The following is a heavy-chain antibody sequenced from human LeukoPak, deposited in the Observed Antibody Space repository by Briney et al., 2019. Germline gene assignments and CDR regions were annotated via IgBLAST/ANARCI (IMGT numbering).Heavy chain of an antibody. CDR3: ASSRSGWIYFDY. CDR1: GFTFSSYA. CDR2: IPYDGNNK. Sequence: KPGGSLRLSCAASGFTFSSYAMHWVRQAPGKGLEWVAVIPYDGNNKYYADSVKGRFTISRDNSKNTLHLQMSSLRVEDTAAYYCASSRSGWIYFDYWGQGTLVTVSS. D-gene: IGHD6-19*01. J-gene: IGHJ4*02. V-gene: IGHV3-30*15.